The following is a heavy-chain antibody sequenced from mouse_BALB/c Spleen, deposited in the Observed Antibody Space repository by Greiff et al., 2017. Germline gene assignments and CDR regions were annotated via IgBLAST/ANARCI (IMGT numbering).Heavy chain of an antibody. D-gene: IGHD2-1*01. CDR3: TRDRGNYDAMDY. CDR2: ISSGGSYT. J-gene: IGHJ4*01. V-gene: IGHV5-6-4*01. Sequence: EVNVVESGGGLVKPGGSLKLSCAASGFTFSSYTMSWVRQTPEKRLEWVATISSGGSYTYYPDSVKGRFTISRDNAKNTLYLQMSSLKSEDTAMYYCTRDRGNYDAMDYWGQGTSVTVSS. CDR1: GFTFSSYT.